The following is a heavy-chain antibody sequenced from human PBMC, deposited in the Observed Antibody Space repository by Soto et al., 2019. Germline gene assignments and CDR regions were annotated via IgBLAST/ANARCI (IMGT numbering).Heavy chain of an antibody. D-gene: IGHD1-26*01. CDR2: ISAYNGNT. CDR1: GYTFTSYG. Sequence: QVQLVQSGAEVKKPGASVKVSCKASGYTFTSYGIIWVRQAPGQGLEWMGWISAYNGNTHYAQKLQGRVTMTTDTSTSTAHMELRSLRSDDTAVYYCARDRGSYALDYWCQGTLVTVSS. V-gene: IGHV1-18*01. J-gene: IGHJ4*02. CDR3: ARDRGSYALDY.